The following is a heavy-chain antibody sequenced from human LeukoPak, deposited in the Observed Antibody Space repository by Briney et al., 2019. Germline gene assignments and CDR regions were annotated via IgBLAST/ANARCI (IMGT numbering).Heavy chain of an antibody. CDR2: ISSSGNTT. J-gene: IGHJ4*02. CDR1: GFTFSDHY. CDR3: ARRAGAYSHPYDY. V-gene: IGHV3-11*01. Sequence: GGSLRLSCAASGFTFSDHYMSWIRQAAGKGLEWVSYISSSGNTTHYSDSVKGRFTISRDNSKNTLYLQMNSLRAEDTAVYYCARRAGAYSHPYDYWGQGTLVTVSS. D-gene: IGHD4/OR15-4a*01.